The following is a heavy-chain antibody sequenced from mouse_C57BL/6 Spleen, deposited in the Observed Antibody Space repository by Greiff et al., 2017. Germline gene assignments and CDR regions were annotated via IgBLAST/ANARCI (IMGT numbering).Heavy chain of an antibody. Sequence: QVQLKESGPELVKPGASVKISCKASGYAFSSSWMNWVKQRPGKGLEWIGRIYPGDGDTNYNGKFKGKATLTADKSSSTAYMQLSSLTSEDSAVYFCAKIYYYGSSPHFDYWGQGTTLTVSS. V-gene: IGHV1-82*01. CDR3: AKIYYYGSSPHFDY. D-gene: IGHD1-1*01. J-gene: IGHJ2*01. CDR2: IYPGDGDT. CDR1: GYAFSSSW.